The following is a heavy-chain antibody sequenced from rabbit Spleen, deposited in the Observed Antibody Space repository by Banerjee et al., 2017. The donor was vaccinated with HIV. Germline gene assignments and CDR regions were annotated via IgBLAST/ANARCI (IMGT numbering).Heavy chain of an antibody. CDR2: IDTGSGSA. V-gene: IGHV1S45*01. J-gene: IGHJ6*01. CDR1: GFDLSSYRY. Sequence: QEQLEESGGGLVQPEGSLTLTCKASGFDLSSYRYMCWVRQAPGKGLEWIGCIDTGSGSAYYASWAKGRFTGSKTSSTTVTLQMTSLTAADTATYFCARAGYAGYGYANFRDYYGMDLWGQGTLVTVS. D-gene: IGHD6-1*01. CDR3: ARAGYAGYGYANFRDYYGMDL.